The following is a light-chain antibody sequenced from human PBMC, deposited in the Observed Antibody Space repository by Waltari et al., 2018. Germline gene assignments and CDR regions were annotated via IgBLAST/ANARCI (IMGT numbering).Light chain of an antibody. Sequence: QSVLTQPPSVSGAPGQRVTIPCTGSSSHLGAGYDVPWYQPLPGTAPKLLISGNSHRPSGVPARFSGSQSGTSASLDITGLQAEDEADYYCQSYDSSLSGWVFGGGTKLTVL. CDR1: SSHLGAGYD. V-gene: IGLV1-40*01. CDR2: GNS. CDR3: QSYDSSLSGWV. J-gene: IGLJ3*02.